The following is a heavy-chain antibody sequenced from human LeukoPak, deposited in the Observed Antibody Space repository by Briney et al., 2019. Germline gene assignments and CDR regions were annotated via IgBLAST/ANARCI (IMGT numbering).Heavy chain of an antibody. CDR3: ARTKTTRMSSGWYYAFDY. J-gene: IGHJ4*02. CDR2: INHSGST. Sequence: SETLSLTCAVYGGSFSGYYWSWIRQPPGKGLEWIGEINHSGSTNYNPSLKSRVTISVDTSKNQFSLKLSSVTAADTAVYYCARTKTTRMSSGWYYAFDYWGQGTLVTVSS. CDR1: GGSFSGYY. V-gene: IGHV4-34*01. D-gene: IGHD6-19*01.